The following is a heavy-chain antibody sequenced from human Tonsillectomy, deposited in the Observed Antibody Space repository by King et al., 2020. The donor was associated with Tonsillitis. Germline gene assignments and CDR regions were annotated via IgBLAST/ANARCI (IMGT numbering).Heavy chain of an antibody. Sequence: VQLVESGGGLVQPGRSLRLSCTASGFTFGDYAMSWVRQAPGKGLECVGFIRSKSYGGTTEYAASVKGRFTISRDNSKSIAYLQMNSLKTEDTAVYYCTRVSTMIVVVPGYWGQGTLVTVSS. CDR2: IRSKSYGGTT. CDR1: GFTFGDYA. CDR3: TRVSTMIVVVPGY. J-gene: IGHJ4*02. V-gene: IGHV3-49*04. D-gene: IGHD3-22*01.